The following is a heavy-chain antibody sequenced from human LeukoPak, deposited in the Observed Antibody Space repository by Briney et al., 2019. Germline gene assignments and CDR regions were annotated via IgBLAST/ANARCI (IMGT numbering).Heavy chain of an antibody. J-gene: IGHJ4*02. Sequence: SETLSLTCTVSGGSISPYYWSWIRQPPGKGLEWVGFISYSGSTNYNPSLSSRVTMSVDTSKNHFSLKLSSVTAADTAVYYCARGFSNGWYQDHWGQGTLVTVSS. D-gene: IGHD6-19*01. CDR3: ARGFSNGWYQDH. CDR2: ISYSGST. CDR1: GGSISPYY. V-gene: IGHV4-59*01.